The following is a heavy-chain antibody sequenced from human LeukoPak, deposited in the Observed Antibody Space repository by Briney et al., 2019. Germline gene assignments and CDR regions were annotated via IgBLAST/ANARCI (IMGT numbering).Heavy chain of an antibody. CDR1: GFTFSSYG. Sequence: PGGPLRLSCAASGFTFSSYGMHWVRQAPGKGLEWVAVIWYDGSNKYYADSVKGRFTISRDNSKNTLYLQMNSLRAEDTAVYYCAREYSSSSRDLDYWGQGTLVTVSS. CDR3: AREYSSSSRDLDY. J-gene: IGHJ4*02. CDR2: IWYDGSNK. D-gene: IGHD6-6*01. V-gene: IGHV3-33*01.